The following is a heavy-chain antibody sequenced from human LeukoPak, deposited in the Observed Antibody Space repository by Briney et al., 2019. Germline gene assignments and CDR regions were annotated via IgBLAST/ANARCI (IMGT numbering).Heavy chain of an antibody. CDR3: ARALVWSGPNWFDP. Sequence: GGSLRLSCAASGFTFSSYAMSWVRQAPGKGLEWVSAISGSGGSTYYADSVKGRFTISRDNSKNTLYLQMNSLRDEDTAVYYCARALVWSGPNWFDPWGQGTLVTVSS. D-gene: IGHD3-10*02. CDR1: GFTFSSYA. V-gene: IGHV3-23*01. CDR2: ISGSGGST. J-gene: IGHJ5*02.